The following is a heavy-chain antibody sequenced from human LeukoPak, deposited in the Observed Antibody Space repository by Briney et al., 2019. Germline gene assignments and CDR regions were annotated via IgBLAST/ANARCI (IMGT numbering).Heavy chain of an antibody. J-gene: IGHJ4*02. D-gene: IGHD3-9*01. CDR1: GFTFSSYE. CDR3: AKVSDILTGYYAHPDY. V-gene: IGHV3-48*03. CDR2: ISESGSAI. Sequence: GGSLRLSCAASGFTFSSYEMNWVRLAPGKGLEWVSYISESGSAIYYADSVKGRFTISRDNAKNSLYLQMNSLRAEDTAVYYCAKVSDILTGYYAHPDYWGQGTLVTVSS.